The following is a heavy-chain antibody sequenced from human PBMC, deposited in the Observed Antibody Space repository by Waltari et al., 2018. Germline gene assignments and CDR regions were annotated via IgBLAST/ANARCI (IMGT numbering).Heavy chain of an antibody. CDR1: GYTFTSYY. CDR2: INPSGCRP. CDR3: ARDDSSGLGDY. D-gene: IGHD6-19*01. Sequence: QVQLVQSGAEVKKPGASVKVSCKASGYTFTSYYMHWVRQAPGQGLEWMGIINPSGCRPSDEKNVQGRVTMTRDTSTSTVYMELSSLRSEDTAVYYCARDDSSGLGDYWGQGTLVTVSS. V-gene: IGHV1-46*01. J-gene: IGHJ4*02.